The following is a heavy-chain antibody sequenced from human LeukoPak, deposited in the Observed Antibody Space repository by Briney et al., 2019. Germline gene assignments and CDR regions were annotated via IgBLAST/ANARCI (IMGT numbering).Heavy chain of an antibody. CDR2: ISNVGNYK. J-gene: IGHJ4*02. D-gene: IGHD2-2*01. V-gene: IGHV3-30*18. CDR1: GFTFSSYG. CDR3: AKEVRAYAGFDY. Sequence: GRSLRLSCAASGFTFSSYGMHWVRQAPGKGLEWVAVISNVGNYKYYTDSVKGRFTISRDSSESTVYLQMNSLRAEDTAVYYCAKEVRAYAGFDYWGQGTLVTVSS.